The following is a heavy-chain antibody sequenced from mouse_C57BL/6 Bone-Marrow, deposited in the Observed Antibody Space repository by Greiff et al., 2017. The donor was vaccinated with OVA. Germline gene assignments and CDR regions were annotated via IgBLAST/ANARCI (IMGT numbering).Heavy chain of an antibody. J-gene: IGHJ2*01. V-gene: IGHV1-26*01. CDR3: ARNRFH. Sequence: VQLQQSGPELVKPGASVKISCKASGYTFTDYYMNWVKQSHGKSLEWIGDINPNNGGTSYNQKFKGKATLTVDKSSSTAYMELRSLTSEDSAVYYCARNRFHWGQGTTLTVSS. CDR1: GYTFTDYY. CDR2: INPNNGGT.